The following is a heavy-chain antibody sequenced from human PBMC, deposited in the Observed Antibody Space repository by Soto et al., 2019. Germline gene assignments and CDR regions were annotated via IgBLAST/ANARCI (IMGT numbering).Heavy chain of an antibody. J-gene: IGHJ4*02. V-gene: IGHV3-23*01. Sequence: PGGSLRLSCTASGFTFSSYAMDWVRQAPGKGLEWLSAISGGGDASHYAGSVKGRFTISRDNSKNTLFLQMSSLRAEDTAVYYCAKRPTDFWSGYWPSDYWGQGTLVTVSS. D-gene: IGHD3-3*01. CDR2: ISGGGDAS. CDR1: GFTFSSYA. CDR3: AKRPTDFWSGYWPSDY.